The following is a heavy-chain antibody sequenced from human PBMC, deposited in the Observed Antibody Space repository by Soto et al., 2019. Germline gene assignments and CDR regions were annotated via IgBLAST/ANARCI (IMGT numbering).Heavy chain of an antibody. CDR3: AREVYYDFWSGFNTHPYYFDD. Sequence: QVQLVESGGGVVQPGRSLRLSCAASGFTFSRHTMHWVRQAPGKGLEGVAAISDDGSNTYYADSVKGRFTIYRDNSKNPLYLQMNSLSSEDTAVHHCAREVYYDFWSGFNTHPYYFDDWGQGTLVTVSS. D-gene: IGHD3-3*01. CDR2: ISDDGSNT. J-gene: IGHJ4*02. V-gene: IGHV3-30-3*01. CDR1: GFTFSRHT.